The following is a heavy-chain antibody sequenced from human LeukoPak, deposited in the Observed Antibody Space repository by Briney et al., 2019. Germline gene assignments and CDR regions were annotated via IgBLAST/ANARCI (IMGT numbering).Heavy chain of an antibody. CDR2: IQFDGDNK. Sequence: GGSLGLSCVASGFTLSRYAMHWVRQAPGKGLEWVAFIQFDGDNKYYADSVKGRFTISRDNSQNTLYLQMNSLTVEDTAVYYCAKRWGTTWSYFDFWGQGTLVSVSS. D-gene: IGHD6-13*01. CDR1: GFTLSRYA. V-gene: IGHV3-30*02. J-gene: IGHJ4*02. CDR3: AKRWGTTWSYFDF.